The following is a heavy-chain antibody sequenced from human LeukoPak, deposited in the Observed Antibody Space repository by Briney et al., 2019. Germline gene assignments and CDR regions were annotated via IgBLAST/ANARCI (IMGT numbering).Heavy chain of an antibody. CDR3: ARATSYCSGGSCYSRAFDT. D-gene: IGHD2-15*01. CDR1: GGSISSYY. CDR2: IYYSGST. V-gene: IGHV4-59*01. Sequence: SETLSLTCTVSGGSISSYYWSWIRQPPGKGLEWIGYIYYSGSTNYNPSLKSRVTISVGTSKNQFSLKLSSVTAADTAVYYCARATSYCSGGSCYSRAFDTWGQGTMVTVSS. J-gene: IGHJ3*02.